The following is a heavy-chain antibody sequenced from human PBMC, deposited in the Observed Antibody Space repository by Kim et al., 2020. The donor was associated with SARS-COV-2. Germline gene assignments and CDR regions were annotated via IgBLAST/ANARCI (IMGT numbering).Heavy chain of an antibody. D-gene: IGHD1-1*01. Sequence: SETLSLTCTVSGGSVSSGDHYWTWIRQHSGRGLEWIGYIFYSGNIFYNPSLKSRITLSLDTSKNQLSLKLTSMTAAATAVYSCARGPSRLNWNY. CDR1: GGSVSSGDHY. CDR3: ARGPSRLNWNY. J-gene: IGHJ4*01. V-gene: IGHV4-31*03. CDR2: IFYSGNI.